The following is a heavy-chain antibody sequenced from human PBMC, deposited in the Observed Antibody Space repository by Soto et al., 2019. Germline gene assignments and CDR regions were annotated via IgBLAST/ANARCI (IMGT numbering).Heavy chain of an antibody. CDR3: ARHGMDYYDSSGYYSSPYELDY. V-gene: IGHV4-59*08. J-gene: IGHJ4*02. CDR1: GGSISSYY. D-gene: IGHD3-22*01. Sequence: SETLSLTCTVSGGSISSYYCSWFRQPPGKGLEWIGHMHYGGNSDYNPSLRSRVTMSVDTSKNELSLKLSSVTAADTALYYCARHGMDYYDSSGYYSSPYELDYWGQGTLVTVSS. CDR2: MHYGGNS.